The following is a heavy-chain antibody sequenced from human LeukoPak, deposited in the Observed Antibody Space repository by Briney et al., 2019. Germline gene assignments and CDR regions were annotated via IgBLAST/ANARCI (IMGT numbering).Heavy chain of an antibody. CDR3: TRGSLSGSSRDY. CDR1: GYTFAAYG. J-gene: IGHJ4*02. Sequence: ASVKVSCKASGYTFAAYGINWVRQASGQGLEWIGWMNPDTGDTGFEQKFQGRVTMTRDRSIDTAYMELRGLTSEDTAVYYCTRGSLSGSSRDYWGQGTLLTVSS. D-gene: IGHD1-26*01. V-gene: IGHV1-8*01. CDR2: MNPDTGDT.